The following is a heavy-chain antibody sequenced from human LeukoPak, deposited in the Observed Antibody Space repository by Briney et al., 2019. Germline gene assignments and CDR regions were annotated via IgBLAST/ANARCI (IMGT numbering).Heavy chain of an antibody. CDR1: GFTFSSYA. V-gene: IGHV3-23*01. Sequence: GGSLRLSCAASGFTFSSYAMSWVRQAPGKGLEWVSAISGSGGSTYYADSVKGRFTISRDNSKNTLYLQMNSLRAEDTAVYYCASLSQIVVVPAAIQRGGAFDIWGQGTMVTVSS. CDR3: ASLSQIVVVPAAIQRGGAFDI. D-gene: IGHD2-2*02. CDR2: ISGSGGST. J-gene: IGHJ3*02.